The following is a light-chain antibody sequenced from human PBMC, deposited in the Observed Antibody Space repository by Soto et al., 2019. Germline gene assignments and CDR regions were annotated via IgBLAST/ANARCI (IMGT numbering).Light chain of an antibody. CDR2: EVS. V-gene: IGLV2-23*02. Sequence: QSVLSQPSSVSWSPGQSITISCTGTSSEVGSYNLVSWYQHHPVKAPKLMIYEVSQRHSGVSNRFSGSKSGNTASLTLSGIQAEDEADYYCCSYAGSLYVFGTGSKVTVL. J-gene: IGLJ1*01. CDR3: CSYAGSLYV. CDR1: SSEVGSYNL.